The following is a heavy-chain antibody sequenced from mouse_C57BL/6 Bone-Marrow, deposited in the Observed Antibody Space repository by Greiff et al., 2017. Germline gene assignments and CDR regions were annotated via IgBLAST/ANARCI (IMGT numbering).Heavy chain of an antibody. CDR2: ISSGGSYT. CDR1: GFTFSSYG. V-gene: IGHV5-6*01. CDR3: ARPIYYYGYFDD. Sequence: EVHLVESGGDLVKPGGSLKLSCAASGFTFSSYGMSWVRQTPDTRLEWVATISSGGSYTYYPDSVTVRFTISRDNAKNTLYLQMSSLKSEDTAMYYCARPIYYYGYFDDWGQGTTRTVSS. D-gene: IGHD1-1*01. J-gene: IGHJ2*01.